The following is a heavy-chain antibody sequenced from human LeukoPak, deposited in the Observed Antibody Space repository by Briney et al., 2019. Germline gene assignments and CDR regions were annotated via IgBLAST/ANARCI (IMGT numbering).Heavy chain of an antibody. J-gene: IGHJ4*02. V-gene: IGHV1-2*06. CDR1: GYTFTDYV. CDR2: INPNSGGT. CDR3: ARDLPSTSNWELDY. Sequence: GASVKVSCKASGYTFTDYVIHWVRQAPGQGLEWMGRINPNSGGTEYAQNFQGSVTMTRDTSISTAYMELSRLRSDDTAVYYCARDLPSTSNWELDYWGQGTLVTVSS. D-gene: IGHD7-27*01.